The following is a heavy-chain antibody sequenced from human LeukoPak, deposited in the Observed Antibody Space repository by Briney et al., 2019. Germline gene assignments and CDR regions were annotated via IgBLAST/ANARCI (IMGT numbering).Heavy chain of an antibody. D-gene: IGHD3-10*01. J-gene: IGHJ4*02. V-gene: IGHV4-34*01. CDR1: GGSFSGYY. CDR3: ARLPMVRGVKRVY. Sequence: SETLSLTCAVYGGSFSGYYWSWIRQPPGKGLEWIGEINHSGGTNYNPSLKSRVTISVDTSKNQFSLKLSSVTAADTAVYYCARLPMVRGVKRVYWGQGTLVTVSS. CDR2: INHSGGT.